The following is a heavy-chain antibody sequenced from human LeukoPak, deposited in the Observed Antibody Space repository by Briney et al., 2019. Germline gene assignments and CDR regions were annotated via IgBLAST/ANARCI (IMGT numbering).Heavy chain of an antibody. J-gene: IGHJ5*02. V-gene: IGHV1-2*02. CDR2: IIPNGGGP. CDR1: GYTSTGNV. Sequence: ASVRVSCMASGYTSTGNVMCWGREALGQRLEWGVCIIPNGGGPHYAQKFQGRVTMTRDSSINTAYMEVSRLRSDDTAVYYWARNPVRCSGGSCYSRGLNRFDPWGQGTLVTVSS. CDR3: ARNPVRCSGGSCYSRGLNRFDP. D-gene: IGHD2-15*01.